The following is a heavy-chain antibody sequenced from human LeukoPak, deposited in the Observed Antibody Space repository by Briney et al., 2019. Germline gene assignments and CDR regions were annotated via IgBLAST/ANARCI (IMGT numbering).Heavy chain of an antibody. J-gene: IGHJ6*03. CDR2: ISYDGSVK. D-gene: IGHD2-2*01. CDR3: ARAPAGNYYYMDV. Sequence: PGGSLRLSCAASRFSFSDYAMHWVRQAPGKGLEWVAVISYDGSVKYYAESVRGRFTISRDNSKNTLYLQMNSLRAEDTAVYYCARAPAGNYYYMDVWGKGTTVTVSS. CDR1: RFSFSDYA. V-gene: IGHV3-30*04.